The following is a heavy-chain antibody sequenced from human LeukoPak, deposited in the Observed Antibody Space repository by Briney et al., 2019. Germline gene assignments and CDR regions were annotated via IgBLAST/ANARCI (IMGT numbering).Heavy chain of an antibody. CDR3: TTGGLAYCGGDCYSSYFQH. J-gene: IGHJ1*01. CDR2: IKSKTGGGTT. CDR1: GFTFSNAW. Sequence: PGGSLRLSCAASGFTFSNAWMSWVRQAPGKGLEWVGRIKSKTGGGTTDYAAPVKGRFTISRDDSKNTLYLQMNSLKTEDTAVYYCTTGGLAYCGGDCYSSYFQHWGQGTLVTVSS. V-gene: IGHV3-15*01. D-gene: IGHD2-21*02.